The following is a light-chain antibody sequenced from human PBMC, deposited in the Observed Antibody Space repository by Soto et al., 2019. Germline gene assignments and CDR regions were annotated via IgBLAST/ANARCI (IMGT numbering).Light chain of an antibody. Sequence: EIVLTQSPGTLSLSPGERATLSCRASQSVSSSYLAWYQQKPGQAPRLLIYGASSRATGIPDRFSGSGSGTDFTLTSSRLEPEYFAVYYCQQYGSSPLTFGGGTKVDIK. CDR2: GAS. CDR3: QQYGSSPLT. J-gene: IGKJ4*01. V-gene: IGKV3-20*01. CDR1: QSVSSSY.